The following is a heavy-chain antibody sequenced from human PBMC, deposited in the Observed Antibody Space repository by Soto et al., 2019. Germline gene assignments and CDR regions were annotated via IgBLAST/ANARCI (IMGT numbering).Heavy chain of an antibody. J-gene: IGHJ5*02. V-gene: IGHV1-18*01. Sequence: QVQLVQSGAEVKKPGASVKVSCKASGYTFTSYGISWVRQAPGQGLEWMGWISAYNGNTNYAQKLQGRVTMTTDTSTSTAYVELRSLRSDDTAVYYCARDLSIAAAGDDNWFDPWGQGTLVTVSS. CDR2: ISAYNGNT. CDR3: ARDLSIAAAGDDNWFDP. CDR1: GYTFTSYG. D-gene: IGHD6-13*01.